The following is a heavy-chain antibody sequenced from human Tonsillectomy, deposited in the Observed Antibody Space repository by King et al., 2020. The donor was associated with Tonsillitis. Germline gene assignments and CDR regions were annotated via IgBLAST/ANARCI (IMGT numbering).Heavy chain of an antibody. CDR2: ISWNSGRI. J-gene: IGHJ4*02. V-gene: IGHV3-9*01. D-gene: IGHD6-19*01. Sequence: VQLVESGGGLVQPGRSLRLSCAASGFTFDDYAIHWVRQAPGKGLEWVSGISWNSGRIGYAASVKGRFIISRDTGKNSLYLQMNSLRAEDTALYYCAKDVPRGILVDGTGYFDYWGLGTVVTVSS. CDR1: GFTFDDYA. CDR3: AKDVPRGILVDGTGYFDY.